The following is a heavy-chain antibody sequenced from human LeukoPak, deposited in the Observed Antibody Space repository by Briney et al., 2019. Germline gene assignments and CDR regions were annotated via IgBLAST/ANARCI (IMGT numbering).Heavy chain of an antibody. CDR1: GGSFSGYY. V-gene: IGHV4-34*01. D-gene: IGHD1-1*01. CDR2: INQSRSP. Sequence: SETLSLTCAVFGGSFSGYYWSWIRQSPGKGLEWLGEINQSRSPNYNPSLGSRVTISVDTSKNQFSLSVNSLTAADTAVYYCARRRNWNDVLDYWGQGTLVTVSS. CDR3: ARRRNWNDVLDY. J-gene: IGHJ4*02.